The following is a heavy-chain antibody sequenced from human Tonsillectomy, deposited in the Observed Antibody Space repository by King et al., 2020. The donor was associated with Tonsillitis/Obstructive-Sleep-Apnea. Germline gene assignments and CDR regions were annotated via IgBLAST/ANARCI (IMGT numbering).Heavy chain of an antibody. D-gene: IGHD5-12*01. CDR3: ARMVSGYDFYYYYYMDV. CDR2: IFSNDEK. J-gene: IGHJ6*03. CDR1: GFSLSNARMG. Sequence: VTLKESGPVLVKPTETLTLTCTVSGFSLSNARMGVSWIRQPPGKALEWLAHIFSNDEKSYSTSLKSRLTISKDTSKSQVVLTMTNMDPVDTATYYYARMVSGYDFYYYYYMDVWGKGTTVTVSS. V-gene: IGHV2-26*01.